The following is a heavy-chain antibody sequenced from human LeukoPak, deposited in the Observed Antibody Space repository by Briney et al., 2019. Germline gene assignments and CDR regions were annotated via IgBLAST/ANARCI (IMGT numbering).Heavy chain of an antibody. CDR3: VVLWCLRPRNAFHI. CDR2: ISGSGGST. D-gene: IGHD2-21*01. Sequence: GGSLRLSCAASGFTFSSYAMSWVRQAPGKGLEWVSAISGSGGSTYYADSVKGRFTISRDNSKNTLYLQMNSLRAEDTAVYYCVVLWCLRPRNAFHIWGQGTMVTVSS. CDR1: GFTFSSYA. J-gene: IGHJ3*02. V-gene: IGHV3-23*01.